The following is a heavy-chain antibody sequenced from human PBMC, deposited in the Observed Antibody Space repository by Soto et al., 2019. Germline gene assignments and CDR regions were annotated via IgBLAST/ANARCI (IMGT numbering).Heavy chain of an antibody. D-gene: IGHD3-16*01. V-gene: IGHV3-74*01. CDR3: VRGALYAYYVDY. J-gene: IGHJ4*02. CDR2: INAFGSTT. CDR1: GFTFSDYW. Sequence: EVQLVESGGGLVQPGGSLRLSCAASGFTFSDYWIHWVRQVPGKGLVWVSRINAFGSTTNYADSVRGRFAISRDNADNTVYLQISSLRVEDTAVYYCVRGALYAYYVDYLGQGTLVTVSS.